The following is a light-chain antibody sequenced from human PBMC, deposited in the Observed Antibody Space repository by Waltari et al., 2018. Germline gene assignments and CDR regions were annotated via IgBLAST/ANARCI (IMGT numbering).Light chain of an antibody. Sequence: QTVVTQEASLTVSPGGTVTLPCASITGAVPSGHYSNWFQQKPGQAPRALIYSTSNQYSWTPARFSGSILGGKVALTLSGAQPEDEAEYYCLLYYGGVWVFGGGTKLTVL. CDR2: STS. CDR3: LLYYGGVWV. CDR1: TGAVPSGHY. V-gene: IGLV7-43*01. J-gene: IGLJ3*02.